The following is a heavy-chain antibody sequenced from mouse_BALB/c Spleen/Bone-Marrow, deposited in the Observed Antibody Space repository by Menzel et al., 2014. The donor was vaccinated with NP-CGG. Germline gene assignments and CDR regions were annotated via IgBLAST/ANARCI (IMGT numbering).Heavy chain of an antibody. D-gene: IGHD2-4*01. V-gene: IGHV5-6*01. J-gene: IGHJ2*01. Sequence: EVKVVESGGDLVKPGGSLKLSCAASGFTFSSYGMSWVRQTPDKRLEWVATISSGGSYTYYPDSVKGRITISRDNAKNTLYLQMSSLKSEDTAMYYCARQTYYDYDGYFDYWGQGTTLTVSS. CDR2: ISSGGSYT. CDR1: GFTFSSYG. CDR3: ARQTYYDYDGYFDY.